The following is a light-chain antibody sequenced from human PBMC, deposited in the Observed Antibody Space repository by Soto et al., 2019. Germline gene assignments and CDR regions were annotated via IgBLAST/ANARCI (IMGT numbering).Light chain of an antibody. V-gene: IGKV3-15*01. J-gene: IGKJ1*01. CDR1: QRIDSD. CDR2: GAS. Sequence: EIMMTQSPANVSVFPGERATLSCMASQRIDSDLAWYQQNPGHVPRLLIYGASTRSTGVPARFSGSGSGTEFTLTNICLQSDDFAVYFCKQSSHRRTFGPGNKIEIK. CDR3: KQSSHRRT.